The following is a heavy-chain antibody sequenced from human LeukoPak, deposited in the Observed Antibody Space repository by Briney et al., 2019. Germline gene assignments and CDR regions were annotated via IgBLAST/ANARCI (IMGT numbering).Heavy chain of an antibody. Sequence: PSXTLSLTCAVSGYSISSGYYWGWIRPPPGKGLEWIGSIYHSGSTYYNPSLKSRVTISVDTSKNQFSLKLSSVTAADTAVYYCARHAYSNYLLDYWGQGTLVTVSS. J-gene: IGHJ4*02. CDR1: GYSISSGYY. D-gene: IGHD4-11*01. CDR2: IYHSGST. CDR3: ARHAYSNYLLDY. V-gene: IGHV4-38-2*01.